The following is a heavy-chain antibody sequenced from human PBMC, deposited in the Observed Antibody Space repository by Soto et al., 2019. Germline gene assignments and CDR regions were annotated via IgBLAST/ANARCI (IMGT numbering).Heavy chain of an antibody. J-gene: IGHJ2*01. V-gene: IGHV1-69*01. CDR3: ARDRAVGATTSACYFDL. D-gene: IGHD1-26*01. Sequence: QVQLVQSGAEVKKPGSSVKVSCKASGGTFSSYAISWVRQAPGQGLEWMGGIIPIFGPANYAQKFQGRVTIIADESTSTAYMERSSLRSEDTAVYHCARDRAVGATTSACYFDLWGRGTLVTVSS. CDR1: GGTFSSYA. CDR2: IIPIFGPA.